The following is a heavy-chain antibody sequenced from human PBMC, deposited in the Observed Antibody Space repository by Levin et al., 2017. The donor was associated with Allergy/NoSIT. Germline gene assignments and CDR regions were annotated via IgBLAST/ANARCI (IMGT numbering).Heavy chain of an antibody. CDR1: GGSISPYY. V-gene: IGHV4-59*01. J-gene: IGHJ3*02. CDR2: ISYSGST. CDR3: GRYLVLPGGPDAFDI. Sequence: SETLSLTCTVSGGSISPYYWSWIRQTPGRGLEWIGYISYSGSTNYNPSLRSRVTMSVDTSKNQFSLKLKSLTAADSAVYFCGRYLVLPGGPDAFDIWGQGTMVPVSS. D-gene: IGHD2-8*01.